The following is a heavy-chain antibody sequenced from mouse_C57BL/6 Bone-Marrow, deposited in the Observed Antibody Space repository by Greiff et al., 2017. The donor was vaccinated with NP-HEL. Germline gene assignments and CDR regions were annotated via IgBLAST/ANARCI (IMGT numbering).Heavy chain of an antibody. CDR2: IDPENGDT. V-gene: IGHV14-4*01. D-gene: IGHD1-1*01. Sequence: EVQLQQSGAELVRPGASVKLSCTASGFNIKDNYMHWVKQRPEQGLEWIGWIDPENGDTEYASKFQGKATITADTSSNTAYLQLSSLTSEDTAVYYCTTAFITTGVPDYWGQGTTLTVSS. J-gene: IGHJ2*01. CDR3: TTAFITTGVPDY. CDR1: GFNIKDNY.